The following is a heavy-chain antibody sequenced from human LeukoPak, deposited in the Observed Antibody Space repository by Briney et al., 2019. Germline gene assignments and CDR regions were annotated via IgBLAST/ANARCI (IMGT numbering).Heavy chain of an antibody. Sequence: PGGSLRLPCAASKFTFVNYAMSWVRQAPGKGLEWVSTISGSGGTTYYADSVKGRFTISRDTSKNTLYLQMNSLRAEDTAVYYGVKVVQWELLRLDAFDIWGQGTMVTVSS. D-gene: IGHD1-26*01. V-gene: IGHV3-23*01. CDR2: ISGSGGTT. CDR3: VKVVQWELLRLDAFDI. J-gene: IGHJ3*02. CDR1: KFTFVNYA.